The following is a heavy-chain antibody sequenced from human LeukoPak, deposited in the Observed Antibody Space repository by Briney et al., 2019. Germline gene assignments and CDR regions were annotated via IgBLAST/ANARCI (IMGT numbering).Heavy chain of an antibody. D-gene: IGHD3-22*01. V-gene: IGHV3-7*05. CDR1: GFIFSNYW. CDR3: ARERRHYYDNSSFTDY. CDR2: IKQDGSEK. Sequence: GGSLRLSCAASGFIFSNYWMSWVRQAPGKGLEWVANIKQDGSEKYSVDSVKGRFTISRDNAENSIYLQMNSLRAEDTAVYYCARERRHYYDNSSFTDYWGQGALVTVSS. J-gene: IGHJ4*02.